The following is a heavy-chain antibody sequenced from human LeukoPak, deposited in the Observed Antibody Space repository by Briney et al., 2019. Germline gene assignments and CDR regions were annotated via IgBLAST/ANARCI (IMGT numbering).Heavy chain of an antibody. Sequence: PGGSLRLTCVASGFTLSGYAMSWVRHAPGKGLERVSGISGTSGSTYYADSVKGRFTISRDNSKNTLYLQMNSLRAEDTAVYYYAKQSAAGTSNWFDPWGQGTLVTVSS. CDR1: GFTLSGYA. V-gene: IGHV3-23*01. CDR3: AKQSAAGTSNWFDP. CDR2: ISGTSGST. D-gene: IGHD6-13*01. J-gene: IGHJ5*02.